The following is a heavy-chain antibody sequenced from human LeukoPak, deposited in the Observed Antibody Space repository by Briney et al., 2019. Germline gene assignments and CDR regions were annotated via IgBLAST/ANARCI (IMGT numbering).Heavy chain of an antibody. J-gene: IGHJ6*01. CDR2: INHSGST. D-gene: IGHD2-15*01. CDR3: ARQRISMDV. V-gene: IGHV4-34*01. CDR1: GGSFSGYY. Sequence: SETLSLTCAVYGGSFSGYYWSWIRQPPGKGLEWIGEINHSGSTNYNPSLKSRVTISVDTSKNQFSLKLSSVTAADTAVYYCARQRISMDVWGQRDHGHHLL.